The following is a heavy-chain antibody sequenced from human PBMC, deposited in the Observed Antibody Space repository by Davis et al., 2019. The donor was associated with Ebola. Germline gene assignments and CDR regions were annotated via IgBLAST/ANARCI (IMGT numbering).Heavy chain of an antibody. D-gene: IGHD6-13*01. CDR3: AGIAATGSY. J-gene: IGHJ4*02. V-gene: IGHV4-34*08. CDR2: INHRGST. Sequence: ESLKISCAASGLTFNNYAMTWVRQAPGKGLEWIGEINHRGSTNYNPSLKSRVTISVDTSKNQFSLKLTSVTAADTAVYSCAGIAATGSYWGRGALVTVSS. CDR1: GLTFNNYA.